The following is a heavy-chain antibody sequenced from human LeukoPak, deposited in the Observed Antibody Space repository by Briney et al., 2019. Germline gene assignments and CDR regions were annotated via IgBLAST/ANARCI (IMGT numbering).Heavy chain of an antibody. CDR3: ASRYYDSSRYYQYYFDY. CDR1: GGTFSSYA. D-gene: IGHD3-22*01. CDR2: IIPIFGTA. Sequence: EASVKVSCKASGGTFSSYAISWVRQAPGQGLEWMGGIIPIFGTANYAQKFQGRVTITADESTSTAYMELSSLRSEDTAVYYCASRYYDSSRYYQYYFDYWGQGTLVTVSS. J-gene: IGHJ4*02. V-gene: IGHV1-69*13.